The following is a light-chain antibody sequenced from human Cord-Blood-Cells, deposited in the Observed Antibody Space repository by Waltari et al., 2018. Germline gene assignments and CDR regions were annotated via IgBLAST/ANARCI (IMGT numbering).Light chain of an antibody. Sequence: QSALTQPASVSGSPGQSITISCTGTSSDVGGYNYVSWYQQHPGKAPKLKIYEVSNRPSGVSNRFSGSKSGNTASLTISGLQAEDEADYYCSSYTSSSTYVSGTGTKVTVL. CDR1: SSDVGGYNY. V-gene: IGLV2-14*01. CDR3: SSYTSSSTYV. J-gene: IGLJ1*01. CDR2: EVS.